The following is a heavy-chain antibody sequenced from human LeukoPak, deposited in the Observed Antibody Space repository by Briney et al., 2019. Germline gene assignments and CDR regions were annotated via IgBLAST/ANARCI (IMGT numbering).Heavy chain of an antibody. J-gene: IGHJ4*02. CDR1: GGSISGYY. CDR2: IYYSGST. Sequence: SETLSLTCTVSGGSISGYYWSWIRQPPGKGLEWIGYIYYSGSTNYNPSLKSRVTISVDTPKNQFSLKLSSVTAADTAVYYCARGSIVGATPFDYWGQGTLVTVSS. CDR3: ARGSIVGATPFDY. D-gene: IGHD1-26*01. V-gene: IGHV4-59*08.